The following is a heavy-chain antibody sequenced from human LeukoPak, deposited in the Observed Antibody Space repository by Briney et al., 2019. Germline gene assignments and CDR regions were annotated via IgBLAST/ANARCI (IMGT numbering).Heavy chain of an antibody. CDR2: ISGSGGST. V-gene: IGHV3-23*01. J-gene: IGHJ4*02. Sequence: PGGSLRLSCAASGFTFSSYAMRWVRQAPGKGLEWVSAISGSGGSTYYADSVKGRFTISRDNSKNTLYLQMNSLRAEDTAVYYCAKLLRFRELTDYWGQGTLVTVSS. CDR3: AKLLRFRELTDY. CDR1: GFTFSSYA. D-gene: IGHD3-10*01.